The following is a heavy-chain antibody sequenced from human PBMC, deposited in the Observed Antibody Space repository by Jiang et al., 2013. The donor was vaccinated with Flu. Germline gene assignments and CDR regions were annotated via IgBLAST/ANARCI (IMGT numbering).Heavy chain of an antibody. CDR1: GASTSSGDFF. CDR2: IYNSGRT. V-gene: IGHV4-30-4*01. J-gene: IGHJ3*01. CDR3: AAATSVTMWAFHF. Sequence: GSGLVKPPQTLSLTCTVSGASTSSGDFFWSWFRQPPGKSLEWIGYIYNSGRTYYNPSLEGRVTISLDTSKNQFSLQLSSVTAADTALYYCAAATSVTMWAFHFWGQGTVVNVSS. D-gene: IGHD3-10*02.